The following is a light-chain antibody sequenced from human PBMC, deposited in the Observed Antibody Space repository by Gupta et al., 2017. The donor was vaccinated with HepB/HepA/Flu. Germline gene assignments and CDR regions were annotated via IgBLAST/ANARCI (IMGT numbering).Light chain of an antibody. V-gene: IGLV3-21*03. CDR1: NIGGKS. J-gene: IGLJ2*01. Sequence: SYVLTQPPSVSVAPGMTARITCGGNNIGGKSVQWYQQKAGQAPALVVYGDGDRPSGIPERFSGSNSGNTATLTIXRXEAGDEXDYYCQVWDSSSEHVVFGGGTKLTVL. CDR3: QVWDSSSEHVV. CDR2: GDG.